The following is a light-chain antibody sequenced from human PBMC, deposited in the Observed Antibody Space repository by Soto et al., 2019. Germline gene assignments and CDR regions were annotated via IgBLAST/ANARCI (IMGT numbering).Light chain of an antibody. CDR2: GNS. CDR1: SSNIGAGYD. Sequence: VLTQPPSVSGAPGQRVTISCTGSSSNIGAGYDVHWYQQLPGTAPKLLIYGNSNRPSGVPDRFSGSKSGTSASLAITGLQAEDEADYYCQSYDSSLSGSRVFGTGTKLTVL. CDR3: QSYDSSLSGSRV. V-gene: IGLV1-40*01. J-gene: IGLJ1*01.